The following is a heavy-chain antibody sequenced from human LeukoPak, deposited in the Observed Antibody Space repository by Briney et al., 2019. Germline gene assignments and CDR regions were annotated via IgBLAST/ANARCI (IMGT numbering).Heavy chain of an antibody. D-gene: IGHD4-17*01. V-gene: IGHV3-23*01. J-gene: IGHJ4*02. CDR3: AKDFHQSTVTTPDY. CDR2: ISGSGGST. CDR1: GFTFSSHA. Sequence: GGSLRLSCAASGFTFSSHAMSWVRQAPGKGLEWVSAISGSGGSTYYADSVKGRFTISRDNSKNTLYLQMNSLRAEDTAVYYCAKDFHQSTVTTPDYWGQGTLVTVSS.